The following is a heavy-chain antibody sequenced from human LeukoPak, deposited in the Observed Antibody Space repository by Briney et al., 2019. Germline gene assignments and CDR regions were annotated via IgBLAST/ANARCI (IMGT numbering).Heavy chain of an antibody. CDR1: GGTFSSYA. CDR3: ARERFTSLYSYGPNWFDP. CDR2: IIPIFGTA. Sequence: GASVKVSCKASGGTFSSYAISWVRQAPGQGLEWMGGIIPIFGTANYAQKFQGRVTITADESTSTAYMELSSLRSEDTAVYYCARERFTSLYSYGPNWFDPWGQGTLVTVSS. V-gene: IGHV1-69*13. D-gene: IGHD5-18*01. J-gene: IGHJ5*02.